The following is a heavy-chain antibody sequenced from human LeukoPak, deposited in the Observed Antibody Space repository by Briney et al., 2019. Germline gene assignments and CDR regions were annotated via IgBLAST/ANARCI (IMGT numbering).Heavy chain of an antibody. V-gene: IGHV4-34*01. CDR1: GGSFSGYY. D-gene: IGHD3-16*01. Sequence: PSETLSLTCAVYGGSFSGYYRSWIRQPPGKGLEWIGDINHSGSTNSNPSLKSRVTISVDTSKNQFSLKLSSVTAADTAVYYCARASWGSSVQDYYYYGMDVWGQGTTVTVSS. CDR2: INHSGST. J-gene: IGHJ6*02. CDR3: ARASWGSSVQDYYYYGMDV.